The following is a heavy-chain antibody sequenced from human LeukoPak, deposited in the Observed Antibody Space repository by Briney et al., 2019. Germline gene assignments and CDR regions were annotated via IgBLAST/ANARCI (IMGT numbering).Heavy chain of an antibody. D-gene: IGHD2-2*01. J-gene: IGHJ4*02. CDR2: MNPNSGNT. V-gene: IGHV1-8*01. CDR3: ARDGEKNIVVVPAAYDY. Sequence: RASVKVSCKASGYTFTSYDINWVRQATGQGLEWMGWMNPNSGNTGYAQKFQGRVTMTRNTSISTAYMELSSLRSEDTAVYYCARDGEKNIVVVPAAYDYWGQGTLVTVSS. CDR1: GYTFTSYD.